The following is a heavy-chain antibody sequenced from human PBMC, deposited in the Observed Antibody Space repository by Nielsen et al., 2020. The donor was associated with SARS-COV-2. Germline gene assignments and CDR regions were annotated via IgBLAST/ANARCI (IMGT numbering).Heavy chain of an antibody. V-gene: IGHV3-9*01. J-gene: IGHJ4*02. D-gene: IGHD6-13*01. Sequence: LKISCAASGFTFDDYAMHWVRQAPGKGLEWVSGISWNSGSIGYADSVKGRFTISRDNAKNSLYLQMNSLRAEDTALYYCAKGIAAAGLSDYWGQGTLVTVSS. CDR1: GFTFDDYA. CDR3: AKGIAAAGLSDY. CDR2: ISWNSGSI.